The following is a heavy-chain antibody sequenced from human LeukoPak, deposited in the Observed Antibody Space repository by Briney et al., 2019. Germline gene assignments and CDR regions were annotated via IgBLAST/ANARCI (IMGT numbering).Heavy chain of an antibody. J-gene: IGHJ3*02. V-gene: IGHV4-39*01. CDR1: GGSISIGNYY. CDR2: LYYSGST. D-gene: IGHD3-22*01. CDR3: ARQRVDYYDSSRWDAFDI. Sequence: SETLSLTCTVSGGSISIGNYYWGWIRQPPVKGLEWIASLYYSGSTYYNPSLKSRVTISVDTSKNHFSVKLYSVTAADTAVYYCARQRVDYYDSSRWDAFDIWGQGTMVTVSS.